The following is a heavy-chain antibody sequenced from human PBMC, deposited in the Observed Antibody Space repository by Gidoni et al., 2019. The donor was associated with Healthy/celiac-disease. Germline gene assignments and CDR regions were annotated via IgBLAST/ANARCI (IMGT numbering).Heavy chain of an antibody. Sequence: EVQLVASGGGLVLPGGFLRLSRAASGVPFRMYEMNWVRQAPGKGLEWVSYISSSGSTIYYADSGKGRFTISRDNAKNSLYLQMNSLRAEDTAVYYCYGDYVVPTHYGMDVWGQGTTVTVSS. CDR2: ISSSGSTI. J-gene: IGHJ6*02. CDR1: GVPFRMYE. V-gene: IGHV3-48*03. CDR3: YGDYVVPTHYGMDV. D-gene: IGHD4-17*01.